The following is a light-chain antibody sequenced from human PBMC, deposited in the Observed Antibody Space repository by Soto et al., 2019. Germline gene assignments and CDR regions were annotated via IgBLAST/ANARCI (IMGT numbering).Light chain of an antibody. Sequence: QSALTQPPSASGSPGQSVTISCTGTSSDVGGYNYVSWYQQYPGKVPKLMIYEVNKRPSGVPDRFSGSKSGNTASLTVSGRQAEDKDDSYPTSYAGGNNVFGTGNKLTVL. CDR1: SSDVGGYNY. CDR3: TSYAGGNNV. J-gene: IGLJ1*01. CDR2: EVN. V-gene: IGLV2-8*01.